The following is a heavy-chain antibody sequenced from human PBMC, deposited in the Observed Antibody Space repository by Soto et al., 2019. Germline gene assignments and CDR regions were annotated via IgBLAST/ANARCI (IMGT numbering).Heavy chain of an antibody. V-gene: IGHV1-69*02. CDR1: GGTFSSYT. CDR3: ARGPYYGSEDY. J-gene: IGHJ4*02. Sequence: QVQLVQSGAEVKKPGPSVKVSCKASGGTFSSYTISWVRQAPGQGLEWMGRIIPILGIANYAQKFQGRVTITADKSTSTAYMELSSLRSEDTAVYYCARGPYYGSEDYWGQGTLVTVSS. CDR2: IIPILGIA. D-gene: IGHD3-10*01.